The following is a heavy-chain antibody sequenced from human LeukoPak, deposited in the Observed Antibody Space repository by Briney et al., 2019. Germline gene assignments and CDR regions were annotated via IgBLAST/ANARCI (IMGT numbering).Heavy chain of an antibody. CDR1: GYTFTSYG. CDR3: ARYSDCSGGSCYSPPDY. CDR2: ISAYNGNT. J-gene: IGHJ4*02. Sequence: ASVKVSCKASGYTFTSYGISWVRQAPGQGLEWMGWISAYNGNTNYAQNLQGRVTMTTDTSTSTGYMELRSLRSDDTAVYYCARYSDCSGGSCYSPPDYWGQGTLVTVSS. D-gene: IGHD2-15*01. V-gene: IGHV1-18*01.